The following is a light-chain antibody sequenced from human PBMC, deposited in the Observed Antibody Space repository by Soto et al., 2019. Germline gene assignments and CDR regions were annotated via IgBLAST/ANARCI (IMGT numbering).Light chain of an antibody. CDR2: EVN. Sequence: IMMTQCPLSLPVTPREPTSITCSSRQSLLHSNGYNYLYWYLQKPGQSPQLLIYEVNIRFSGVPDRFSGGGSGTDFTLKISRVQAEDVGLSYCMQSMQLPITFGQGTRLEIK. CDR1: QSLLHSNGYNY. J-gene: IGKJ5*01. CDR3: MQSMQLPIT. V-gene: IGKV2D-29*02.